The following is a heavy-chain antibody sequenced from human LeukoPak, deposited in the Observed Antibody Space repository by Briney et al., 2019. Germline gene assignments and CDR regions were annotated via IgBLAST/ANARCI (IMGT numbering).Heavy chain of an antibody. V-gene: IGHV1-2*02. D-gene: IGHD6-19*01. CDR3: ARDGVAGTRFYFDY. CDR1: GYTFTGYY. J-gene: IGHJ4*02. CDR2: INPNSGGT. Sequence: ASVKVSCKASGYTFTGYYMYWVRQAPGQGLEWMGWINPNSGGTNYAQKFQGRVTMTRDTSISTAYMELSRLRSDDTAVYYCARDGVAGTRFYFDYWGQGTLVTVSS.